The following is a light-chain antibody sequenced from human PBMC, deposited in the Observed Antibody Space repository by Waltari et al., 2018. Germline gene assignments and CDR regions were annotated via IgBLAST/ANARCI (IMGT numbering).Light chain of an antibody. CDR2: AAS. J-gene: IGKJ4*01. CDR3: QHLNSYPPT. V-gene: IGKV1-9*01. Sequence: DIQLTQSPSFLSASVGDRVTITCRASQGISSYLAWYQQTPGKAPKLLIYAASTLQSGVPSRFSGSGSGTEFTLTISSLQPEDFATYYCQHLNSYPPTFGGGTKVEIK. CDR1: QGISSY.